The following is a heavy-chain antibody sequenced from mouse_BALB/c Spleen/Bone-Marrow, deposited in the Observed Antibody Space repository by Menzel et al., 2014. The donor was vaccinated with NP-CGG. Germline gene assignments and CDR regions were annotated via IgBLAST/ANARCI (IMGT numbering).Heavy chain of an antibody. CDR2: INPGSGGT. Sequence: VQLQQSGAELVRPGTSVKVSCKASGYAFTNYLIEWVKQRPGQGLEWIGVINPGSGGTNYNEKFKGKATLTADKSSSPAYMQLSQLTSDGSAVYFCARGITSGYFYYWGQSPPLTVSS. CDR1: GYAFTNYL. J-gene: IGHJ2*01. D-gene: IGHD1-1*01. V-gene: IGHV1-54*01. CDR3: ARGITSGYFYY.